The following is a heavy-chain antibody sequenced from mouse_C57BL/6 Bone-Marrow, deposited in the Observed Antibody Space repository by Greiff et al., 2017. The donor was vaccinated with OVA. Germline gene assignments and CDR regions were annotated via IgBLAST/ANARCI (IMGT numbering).Heavy chain of an antibody. J-gene: IGHJ2*01. V-gene: IGHV1-69*01. CDR3: ARSGTYFDY. Sequence: QVQLQQPGAELVMPGASVKLSCKASGYTFTSYWMHWVKQRPGQGLEWIGEIDPSDSYTNYNQKFKGKSTLTVDKSSSTAYMQLSSLTSEDSAVYNCARSGTYFDYWGQGTTLTVSS. CDR1: GYTFTSYW. D-gene: IGHD3-2*02. CDR2: IDPSDSYT.